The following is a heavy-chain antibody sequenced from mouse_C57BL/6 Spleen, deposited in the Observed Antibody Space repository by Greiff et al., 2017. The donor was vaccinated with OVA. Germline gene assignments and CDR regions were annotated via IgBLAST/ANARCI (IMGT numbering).Heavy chain of an antibody. CDR2: IWRGGSK. CDR1: GFSLTSSG. CDR3: AKRGLYYAMDD. Sequence: QVQLKQSGPGLVQPSPRLSITCTVSGFSLTSSGVHWVRQSPGKGREWLGVIWRGGSKDYNAAFMSRLSITKNNSQSQVFFKMNSLQADDTAIYYCAKRGLYYAMDDWGQGTSVTVSS. V-gene: IGHV2-5*01. D-gene: IGHD2-2*01. J-gene: IGHJ4*01.